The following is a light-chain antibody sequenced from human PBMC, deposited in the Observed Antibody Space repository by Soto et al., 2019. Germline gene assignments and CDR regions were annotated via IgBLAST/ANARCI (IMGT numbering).Light chain of an antibody. Sequence: EIVLTQSPGTLSFSRGERATLSCRASQSVSSSYLAWYQQKPGQPPRLLIYGASSRATGIPDRFSGSGSGTDFTLTISRLEPEDFAVFYCQHYDSLPITFGQGTRLEIK. CDR1: QSVSSSY. CDR2: GAS. J-gene: IGKJ5*01. CDR3: QHYDSLPIT. V-gene: IGKV3-20*01.